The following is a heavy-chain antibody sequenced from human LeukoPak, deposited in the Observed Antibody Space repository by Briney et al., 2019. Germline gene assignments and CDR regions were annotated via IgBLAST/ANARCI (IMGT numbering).Heavy chain of an antibody. CDR1: GGSFSGYY. D-gene: IGHD3-22*01. V-gene: IGHV4-34*01. CDR3: ARGETTYYYDSSGYYDY. Sequence: SETLSLTCAVYGGSFSGYYWSRIRQPPGKGLEWIGEINHSGSTNYNPFLKSRVTISVDTSKNQFSLKLSSVTAADTAVYYCARGETTYYYDSSGYYDYWGQGTLVTVSS. J-gene: IGHJ4*02. CDR2: INHSGST.